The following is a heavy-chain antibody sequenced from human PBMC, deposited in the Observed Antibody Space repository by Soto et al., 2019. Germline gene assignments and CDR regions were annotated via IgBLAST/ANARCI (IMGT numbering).Heavy chain of an antibody. CDR2: IIPIFGTA. CDR3: ARRFYYDSSGDQGAFDI. CDR1: GGTFSSYA. D-gene: IGHD3-22*01. J-gene: IGHJ3*02. Sequence: QVQLVQSGAEVKKPGSLVKVSCKASGGTFSSYAISWVRQAPGQGLEWMGGIIPIFGTANYAQKFQGRVTITADESTSTDYMELSSLRSEDTAVYYCARRFYYDSSGDQGAFDIWGQGTMVTVSS. V-gene: IGHV1-69*01.